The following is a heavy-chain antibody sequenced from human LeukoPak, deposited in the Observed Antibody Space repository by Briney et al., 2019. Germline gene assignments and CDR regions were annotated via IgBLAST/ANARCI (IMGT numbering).Heavy chain of an antibody. CDR3: AKDYYDSSGYNWFDP. V-gene: IGHV3-30*18. CDR2: ISYDGSNK. Sequence: GGSLRLSCAASGFAFSSYGMHWVRQAPGQGLEWVAVISYDGSNKYYADSVKGRFTISRDNSKNTLYLQMNSLRAEDTAVYYCAKDYYDSSGYNWFDPWGQGTLVTVSS. D-gene: IGHD3-22*01. J-gene: IGHJ5*02. CDR1: GFAFSSYG.